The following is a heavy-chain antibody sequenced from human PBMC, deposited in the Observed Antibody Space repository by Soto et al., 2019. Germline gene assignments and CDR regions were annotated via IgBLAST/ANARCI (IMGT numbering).Heavy chain of an antibody. D-gene: IGHD3-10*01. V-gene: IGHV3-23*01. CDR3: AKVDGFLWFELDS. Sequence: EVQLLESGGGLVQPGGSLRLSCAASGFTFSSFAMSWVRQAPGKGLEWVSAISASGDGTYYAESVKGRFTISRDKSKNTLYLQMSSLRAEDTAVYYCAKVDGFLWFELDSWGQGTLVTVSS. CDR2: ISASGDGT. J-gene: IGHJ4*02. CDR1: GFTFSSFA.